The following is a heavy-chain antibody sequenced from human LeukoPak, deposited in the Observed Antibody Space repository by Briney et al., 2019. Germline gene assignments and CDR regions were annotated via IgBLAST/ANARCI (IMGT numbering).Heavy chain of an antibody. D-gene: IGHD3-22*01. J-gene: IGHJ4*02. CDR2: ISSSGSSM. CDR1: GFTFSSYE. Sequence: GGSLRLSCAASGFTFSSYEMNWVRQAPGKGLEWISYISSSGSSMSYADSVKGRFTISRDNAKNSMYLQMTSLRAGDAAVYYCASGYYSDTTGYNPLDHWGQGTLVTVSS. CDR3: ASGYYSDTTGYNPLDH. V-gene: IGHV3-48*03.